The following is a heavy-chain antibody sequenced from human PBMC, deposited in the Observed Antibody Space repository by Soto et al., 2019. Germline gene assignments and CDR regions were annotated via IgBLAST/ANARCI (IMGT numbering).Heavy chain of an antibody. CDR2: IYYSGST. CDR3: ARQEGINSIRYSGRTRHTQNWFDP. Sequence: SETLSLTCTVSGGSISSSSYYWGWIRQPPGKGLEWIGSIYYSGSTYYNPSLKSRVTISVDTSKNQFSLKLSSVTAADTAVYYCARQEGINSIRYSGRTRHTQNWFDPWGQGTLVTVSS. J-gene: IGHJ5*02. CDR1: GGSISSSSYY. V-gene: IGHV4-39*01. D-gene: IGHD5-12*01.